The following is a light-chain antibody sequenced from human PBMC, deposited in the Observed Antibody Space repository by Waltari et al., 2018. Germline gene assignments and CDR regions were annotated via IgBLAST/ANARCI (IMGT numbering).Light chain of an antibody. J-gene: IGLJ3*02. CDR2: EVS. CDR3: LSYAGRQIYV. CDR1: SSAVGGYNY. Sequence: QSALTQPPSASGSPGQSVTISCTGTSSAVGGYNYVSWYQQHPGKAPKLMIYEVSKRPSGVPDRFSGSKSGNTASLTVSGLQAEDEADYYCLSYAGRQIYVFGGGTKVTVL. V-gene: IGLV2-8*01.